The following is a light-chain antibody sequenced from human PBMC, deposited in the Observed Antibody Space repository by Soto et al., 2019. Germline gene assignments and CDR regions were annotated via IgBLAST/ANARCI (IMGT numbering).Light chain of an antibody. CDR2: GAS. CDR3: QQYNNWPGT. V-gene: IGKV3-15*01. Sequence: EIVLTQSPGTLSLSPGERATLSCRASQSVSSNLAWYQQKPGQAHRLLIYGASTRATGIPARFSGSGSGTEFTLTIRSLQSEDFAVYYCQQYNNWPGTFGQGTKVDIK. CDR1: QSVSSN. J-gene: IGKJ1*01.